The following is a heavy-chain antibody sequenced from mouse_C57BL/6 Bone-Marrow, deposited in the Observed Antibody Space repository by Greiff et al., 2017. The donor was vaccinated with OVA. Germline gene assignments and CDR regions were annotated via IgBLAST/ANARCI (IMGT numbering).Heavy chain of an antibody. V-gene: IGHV1-55*01. D-gene: IGHD2-3*01. J-gene: IGHJ4*01. CDR3: ERSMSYVGGAMDY. Sequence: QVQLQQPGAELVKPGASVKMSCKASGYTFTSYWITWVQQRPGQGLEWIGDIYPGSGSTKSNEKFKSKATLTVATSSSTAYLQPSSLTSEDSAVYYCERSMSYVGGAMDYWGQGTSVTVSS. CDR2: IYPGSGST. CDR1: GYTFTSYW.